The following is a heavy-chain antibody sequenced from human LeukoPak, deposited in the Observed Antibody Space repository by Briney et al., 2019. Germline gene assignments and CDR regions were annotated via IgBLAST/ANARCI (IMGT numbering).Heavy chain of an antibody. V-gene: IGHV3-66*01. J-gene: IGHJ5*02. CDR1: SFTVSTNY. CDR3: ANTYYYDGSGYYYLGWFDP. Sequence: GGSLRLSCAASSFTVSTNYMSWVLQAPGKGLEWVSLIDSGGFTYYADSVKGRFTISRDNSKNTLYLQMNSLRAEDTAVYFCANTYYYDGSGYYYLGWFDPWGQGTLVTVSS. CDR2: IDSGGFT. D-gene: IGHD3-22*01.